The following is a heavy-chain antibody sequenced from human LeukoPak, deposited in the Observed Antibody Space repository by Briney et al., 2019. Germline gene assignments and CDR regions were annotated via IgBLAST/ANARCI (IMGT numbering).Heavy chain of an antibody. D-gene: IGHD1-26*01. J-gene: IGHJ4*02. Sequence: GGSLRLSCTASGFTSANYAVSWVRQAPGKGLEWVSAITGSGGYTYYADSVKGRFTISRDDSKNTLYLQMNSLRAEYTAVYYCAKENSGKYPDYWGQGTLVTVSS. CDR1: GFTSANYA. CDR3: AKENSGKYPDY. CDR2: ITGSGGYT. V-gene: IGHV3-23*01.